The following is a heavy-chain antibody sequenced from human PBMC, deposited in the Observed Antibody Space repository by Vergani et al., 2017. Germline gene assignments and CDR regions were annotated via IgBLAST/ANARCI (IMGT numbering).Heavy chain of an antibody. D-gene: IGHD3-10*01. V-gene: IGHV1-18*01. CDR3: ARAGSGSYYLFDY. Sequence: QVQLVQSGAEVKKPGASVKVSCKASGYTFTSYGISWVRQAPGQGLEWMGWISAYNGNTKYSQKFQGRVTITRDTSASTAYMELSSLRSEDTAVYYCARAGSGSYYLFDYWGQGTLVTVSS. J-gene: IGHJ4*02. CDR2: ISAYNGNT. CDR1: GYTFTSYG.